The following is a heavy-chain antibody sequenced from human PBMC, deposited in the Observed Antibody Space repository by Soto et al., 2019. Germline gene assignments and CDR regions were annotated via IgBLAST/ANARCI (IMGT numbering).Heavy chain of an antibody. CDR3: ARIGAVGAPPGADF. CDR1: GGIFSSYA. J-gene: IGHJ4*02. Sequence: QVQLVQSGAQVKKPGSSVKVSCKASGGIFSSYAISWLRKAPGQGLEWMGAVIPILGQAYYAQNFQDRVTITADESTRTAYMDLISLRSDDTAVYFCARIGAVGAPPGADFWGQGTLVTVSS. CDR2: VIPILGQA. D-gene: IGHD1-26*01. V-gene: IGHV1-69*01.